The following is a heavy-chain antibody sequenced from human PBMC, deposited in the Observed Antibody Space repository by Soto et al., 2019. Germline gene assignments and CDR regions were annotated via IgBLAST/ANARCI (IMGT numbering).Heavy chain of an antibody. CDR3: ARSEEDSDYYYYGMDV. CDR2: TYYRSRWYS. D-gene: IGHD2-15*01. V-gene: IGHV6-1*01. Sequence: SQTLSLTCVGSGDTVSSNSVAWNWVRQSPSTGLEWLGRTYYRSRWYSDYEVSVRSRIDINADTSKNQVSLQLNSVTPEDTAVYYCARSEEDSDYYYYGMDVWGQGTTVTVSS. CDR1: GDTVSSNSVA. J-gene: IGHJ6*02.